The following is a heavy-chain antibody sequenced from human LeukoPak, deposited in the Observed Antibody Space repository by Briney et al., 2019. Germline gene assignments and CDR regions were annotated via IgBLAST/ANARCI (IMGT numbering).Heavy chain of an antibody. CDR3: ARDSQAAAGTEFDY. CDR1: GFTFSDYY. V-gene: IGHV3-11*06. Sequence: PGGSLRLSCAASGFTFSDYYMSWIRQAPGKGLEWVSYISSSSSYTNYADSVKGRFTISRGNAKNSLYLQMNSLRAEDTAVYYCARDSQAAAGTEFDYWGQGTLVTVSS. D-gene: IGHD6-13*01. CDR2: ISSSSSYT. J-gene: IGHJ4*02.